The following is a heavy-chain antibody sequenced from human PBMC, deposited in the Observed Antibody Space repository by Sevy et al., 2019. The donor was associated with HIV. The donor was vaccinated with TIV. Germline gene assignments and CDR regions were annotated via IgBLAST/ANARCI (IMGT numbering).Heavy chain of an antibody. CDR2: ISGSGGST. CDR3: AKAGVVVPAAIRTDLDY. J-gene: IGHJ4*02. Sequence: GGSLRLSCAASGFSFSSYAMSWVRQAPGKGLEWVSAISGSGGSTYYAHSVKGRFTISRDNSKNTLYLQMNSLRAEDTAVYYCAKAGVVVPAAIRTDLDYWGQGPLVTVSS. D-gene: IGHD2-2*02. V-gene: IGHV3-23*01. CDR1: GFSFSSYA.